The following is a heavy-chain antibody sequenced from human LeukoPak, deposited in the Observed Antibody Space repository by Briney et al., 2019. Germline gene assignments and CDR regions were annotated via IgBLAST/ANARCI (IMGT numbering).Heavy chain of an antibody. CDR3: ASGLYGRFGAPFDY. CDR2: IFYTGSS. CDR1: GGSISSYY. J-gene: IGHJ4*02. Sequence: RTSETLSLTCAVSGGSISSYYWGWIRQPPGKGLEWIGSIFYTGSSYYNPSLKSRVTLSVDTSKDQFSLKLSSVTAADTAVYYCASGLYGRFGAPFDYWGQGTLVTVSS. D-gene: IGHD3-10*01. V-gene: IGHV4-39*07.